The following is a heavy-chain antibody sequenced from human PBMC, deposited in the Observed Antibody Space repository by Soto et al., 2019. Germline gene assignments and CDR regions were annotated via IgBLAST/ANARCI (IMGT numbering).Heavy chain of an antibody. Sequence: PVGSLRLSCEDSGFIFTNFWMHWVRQVPGKGLVWVSRIDTSGSSTSYADSVKGRFTISRDNAKNTVSLQMNSLRAEDTGVYYCAKDSWYFDLWSQGSLVTVSS. CDR3: AKDSWYFDL. D-gene: IGHD6-13*01. V-gene: IGHV3-74*01. J-gene: IGHJ4*02. CDR2: IDTSGSST. CDR1: GFIFTNFW.